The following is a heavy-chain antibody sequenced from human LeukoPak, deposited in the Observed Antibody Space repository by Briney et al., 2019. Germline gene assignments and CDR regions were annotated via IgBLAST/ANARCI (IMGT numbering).Heavy chain of an antibody. Sequence: GGSLRLSCAASGFTFSSYSMNWVRQAPGKGLEWVSYISSSSSTIYYADSVKGRFTISRDNAKNSLYLQMNSLRAEDTAVYYCARARTGGWSPGVVDYWGQGTLVTVSS. J-gene: IGHJ4*02. V-gene: IGHV3-48*01. CDR3: ARARTGGWSPGVVDY. CDR1: GFTFSSYS. CDR2: ISSSSSTI. D-gene: IGHD6-19*01.